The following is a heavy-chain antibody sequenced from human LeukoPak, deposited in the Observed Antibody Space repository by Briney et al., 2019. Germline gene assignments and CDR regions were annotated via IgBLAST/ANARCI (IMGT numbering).Heavy chain of an antibody. J-gene: IGHJ5*02. Sequence: GGSLRLSCAASGFTFSDYYMSWIRQAPVKGLEWVSYISGSGSIIYYADSVKGRFTISRDNAKNSLYLQMNSLRAEDTAVYYCARAGRNNWFDPWGQGTLVTVSS. CDR2: ISGSGSII. CDR3: ARAGRNNWFDP. D-gene: IGHD2-15*01. CDR1: GFTFSDYY. V-gene: IGHV3-11*01.